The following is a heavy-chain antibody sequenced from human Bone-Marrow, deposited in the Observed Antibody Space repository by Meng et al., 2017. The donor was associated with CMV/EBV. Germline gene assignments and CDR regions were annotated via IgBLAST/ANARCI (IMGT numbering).Heavy chain of an antibody. CDR1: GGTFDGYA. J-gene: IGHJ4*02. CDR3: AREPPLARHFDY. D-gene: IGHD3-16*01. V-gene: IGHV1-69*04. Sequence: SVKVSCKASGGTFDGYAFNWVRQAPGQGLEWMGMIIPILRETNYAQEFQGRISITVDRSTATAYMVLSSLRSEDTAVYYCAREPPLARHFDYWGQGPPVTVSS. CDR2: IIPILRET.